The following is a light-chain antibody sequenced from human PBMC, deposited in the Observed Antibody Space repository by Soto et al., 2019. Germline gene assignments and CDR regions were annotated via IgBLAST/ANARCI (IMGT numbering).Light chain of an antibody. V-gene: IGKV1-17*01. CDR2: AAS. CDR1: QVISNN. Sequence: DIQMNQSPSSLYASVGDRVTLTCRASQVISNNADWYQQKPGKAPERLIFAASNLEGGVPSRFSGSASVTEFTLTISSLQPKDFPTYHCEQHYTFPYSFGQVTKLEI. J-gene: IGKJ2*01. CDR3: EQHYTFPYS.